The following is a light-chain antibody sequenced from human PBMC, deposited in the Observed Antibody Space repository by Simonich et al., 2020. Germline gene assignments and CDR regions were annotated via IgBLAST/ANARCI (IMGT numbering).Light chain of an antibody. CDR2: DAS. CDR1: QSVSSSY. CDR3: QQYGSSPET. Sequence: EIVLTQSPGTLSLSPGERATLSCRASQSVSSSYLAWYHQKPGLAPRLLIYDASSRATGIPDRFSGSGSGTDFTLTISRLEPEDFAVYYCQQYGSSPETFGQGTKVEIK. J-gene: IGKJ1*01. V-gene: IGKV3D-20*01.